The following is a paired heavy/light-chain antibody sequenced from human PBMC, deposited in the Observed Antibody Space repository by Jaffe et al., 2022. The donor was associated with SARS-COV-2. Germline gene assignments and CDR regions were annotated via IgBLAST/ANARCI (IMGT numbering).Heavy chain of an antibody. Sequence: EVQVVESGGGLVQPGGSLRLSCAASGFTFSKYYIYWIRQAPGKGLVYVSHTSPDGAATIYADSVKGRFTVSRDNAKNTLYLQMNSLRAEDTAVYFCARDSHRGGCMDVWGKGTRVTVSS. CDR2: TSPDGAAT. D-gene: IGHD3-10*01. CDR3: ARDSHRGGCMDV. V-gene: IGHV3-74*01. J-gene: IGHJ6*03. CDR1: GFTFSKYY.
Light chain of an antibody. Sequence: DIVMTQSPDSLAVSLGERATINCKSSQSILSSSNNENFLGWYQQKPGQPPKLLIYWASTRESGVPDRFSGSGSGTDFTLTITNLQAEDVAVYYCHQYYSYPRTFGQGTRVEIK. V-gene: IGKV4-1*01. CDR2: WAS. CDR1: QSILSSSNNENF. CDR3: HQYYSYPRT. J-gene: IGKJ1*01.